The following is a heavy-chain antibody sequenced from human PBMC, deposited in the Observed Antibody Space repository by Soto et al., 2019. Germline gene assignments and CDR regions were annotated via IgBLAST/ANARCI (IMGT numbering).Heavy chain of an antibody. D-gene: IGHD3-10*01. J-gene: IGHJ4*02. V-gene: IGHV3-23*01. Sequence: PGGSLRLSCAASGFTFSSYAMSWVRQAPGKGLEWVSAISGSGGSTYYADSVKGRFTISRDNAKNTLYLQMSSLRAEDTAVYYCARDENLVRGVPFDYWGPGTLVTVYS. CDR2: ISGSGGST. CDR1: GFTFSSYA. CDR3: ARDENLVRGVPFDY.